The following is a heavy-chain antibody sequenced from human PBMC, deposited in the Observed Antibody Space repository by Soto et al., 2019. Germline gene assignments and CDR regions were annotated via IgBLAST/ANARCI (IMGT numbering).Heavy chain of an antibody. Sequence: PGGSLRLSCAASGFSFSSYAMSWVRQAPGKGLEWVSGISGSGYSTYYADSVEGRFTISRDNSKNTLDPQMNSLRAEDTALYYCAKCRRSGDSLYYYAMDVWGQGTTVTVSS. CDR2: ISGSGYST. D-gene: IGHD3-10*01. J-gene: IGHJ6*02. CDR1: GFSFSSYA. CDR3: AKCRRSGDSLYYYAMDV. V-gene: IGHV3-23*01.